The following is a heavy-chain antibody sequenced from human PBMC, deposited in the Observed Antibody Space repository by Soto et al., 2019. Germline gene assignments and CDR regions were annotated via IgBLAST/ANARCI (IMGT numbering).Heavy chain of an antibody. J-gene: IGHJ4*02. D-gene: IGHD2-8*01. CDR2: ISVYNANT. CDR3: ARPPFPGCINGVCYPCDH. Sequence: GASVKVSFKGSGYTFNSFCISWVRQAPGQGLEWMGWISVYNANTKYAQKFPGRVTMTTDTSTTTVYMELRSLRSDDTAVYYCARPPFPGCINGVCYPCDHWDQRTPVTVSS. CDR1: GYTFNSFC. V-gene: IGHV1-18*01.